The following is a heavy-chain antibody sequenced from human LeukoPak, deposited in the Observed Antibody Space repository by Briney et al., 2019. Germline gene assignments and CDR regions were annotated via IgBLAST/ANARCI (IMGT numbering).Heavy chain of an antibody. CDR1: GGTFSSYA. D-gene: IGHD3-22*01. CDR2: IIPIFGTA. V-gene: IGHV1-69*01. CDR3: ARDPHPYYYDSSGYPSAHAFDI. J-gene: IGHJ3*02. Sequence: SVKVSCKASGGTFSSYAISWVRQAPGQGLEWMGGIIPIFGTANYAQKFQGRVTITADESTSTAYMELSSLRSEDTAVYYCARDPHPYYYDSSGYPSAHAFDIWGQGTMVTVSS.